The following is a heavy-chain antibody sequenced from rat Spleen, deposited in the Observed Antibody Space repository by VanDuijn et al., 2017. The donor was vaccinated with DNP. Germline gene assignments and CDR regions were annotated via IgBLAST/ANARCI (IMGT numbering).Heavy chain of an antibody. J-gene: IGHJ3*01. V-gene: IGHV5-25*01. Sequence: EVQLVESGGGLVQPGRSMKVSCAVSEFTFRNYYMAWVRQAPSKGLEWVASVNTGGGITYYRDSVKGRFIVSRDNAKSTLDLQMDSLRSEDTATYYCVRRGGKGLFSKWGQGTLVTVSS. CDR2: VNTGGGIT. CDR3: VRRGGKGLFSK. D-gene: IGHD3-1*01. CDR1: EFTFRNYY.